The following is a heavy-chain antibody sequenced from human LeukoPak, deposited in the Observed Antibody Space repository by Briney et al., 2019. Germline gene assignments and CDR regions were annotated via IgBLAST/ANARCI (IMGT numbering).Heavy chain of an antibody. CDR3: ARSSSGWLFDF. CDR1: GFTFSSYT. Sequence: GGSLRLSCAASGFTFSSYTMNWVRQAPGKGLEWVSSISSSSNSIYYADSVKGRFTISRDDAKNSLYLRMNSLRAEDTAVYYCARSSSGWLFDFWGQGTLVTVSS. D-gene: IGHD6-19*01. J-gene: IGHJ4*02. V-gene: IGHV3-21*01. CDR2: ISSSSNSI.